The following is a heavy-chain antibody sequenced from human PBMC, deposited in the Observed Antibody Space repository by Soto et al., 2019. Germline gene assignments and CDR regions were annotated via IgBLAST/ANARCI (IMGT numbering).Heavy chain of an antibody. CDR3: ARDHGFGEAPDYFDY. D-gene: IGHD3-10*01. J-gene: IGHJ4*02. CDR2: IWYDGSNK. CDR1: GFSFSSYG. Sequence: QVQLVESGGGVVQPGRSLRLSCAASGFSFSSYGMHWVRQAPGKGLEWVAVIWYDGSNKYYADSVKGRFTISSDNSKNTLYLQMNGLRAEDTAVYYCARDHGFGEAPDYFDYWGQGTLVTVSS. V-gene: IGHV3-33*01.